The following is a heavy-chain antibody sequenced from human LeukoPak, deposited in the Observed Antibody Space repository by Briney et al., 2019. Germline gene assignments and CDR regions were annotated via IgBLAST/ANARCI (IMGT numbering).Heavy chain of an antibody. Sequence: GGSLRLSCAASRFTFSSYSMNWVRQAPGKGLEWVSSISSSSSYIYYADSVKGRFTISRDNAKNSLYLQMNSLRAEDTAVYYCARVGSLGGIAAAFDIWGQGTMVTVSS. CDR1: RFTFSSYS. CDR3: ARVGSLGGIAAAFDI. D-gene: IGHD6-13*01. J-gene: IGHJ3*02. CDR2: ISSSSSYI. V-gene: IGHV3-21*01.